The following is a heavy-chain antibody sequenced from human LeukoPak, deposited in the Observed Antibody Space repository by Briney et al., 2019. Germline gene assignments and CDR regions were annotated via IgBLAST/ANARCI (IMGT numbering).Heavy chain of an antibody. CDR2: IYYSGST. Sequence: SETLSLTCSVSGGSISSSYWSWIRQPPGKGLEWIGYIYYSGSTNYNPSLKSRVTMSVDTSKNQFSLRLTSETAADTVVYYCARAAQSITSAVSWFDPWGQGTLVTVSS. CDR3: ARAAQSITSAVSWFDP. D-gene: IGHD1-14*01. V-gene: IGHV4-59*01. J-gene: IGHJ5*02. CDR1: GGSISSSY.